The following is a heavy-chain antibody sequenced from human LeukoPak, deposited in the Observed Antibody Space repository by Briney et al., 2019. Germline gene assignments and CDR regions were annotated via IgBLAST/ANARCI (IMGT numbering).Heavy chain of an antibody. V-gene: IGHV3-23*01. Sequence: PGGSLRLSCAASGFTFSNYGMGWVRQAPGEGLEWVSIISGSGSSTYYADSVKGRFTISRDNPKNAQYLQMSSLRAEDTAVYYCAKAIAATGRWWIFDYWGQGTLVTVSS. J-gene: IGHJ4*02. CDR1: GFTFSNYG. CDR2: ISGSGSST. D-gene: IGHD6-13*01. CDR3: AKAIAATGRWWIFDY.